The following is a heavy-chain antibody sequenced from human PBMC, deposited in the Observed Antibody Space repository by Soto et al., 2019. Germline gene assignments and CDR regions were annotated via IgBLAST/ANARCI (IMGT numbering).Heavy chain of an antibody. CDR3: ARASASSLLRGVIIN. CDR1: GGSIASDNW. D-gene: IGHD3-10*01. J-gene: IGHJ4*02. Sequence: TLSLTCAFSGGSIASDNWWTWVRQTPRKGLEWIGEMYHSGATNYSPSLKSRVTISVDKFTNQFSLKLSSVTAADSGLYYCARASASSLLRGVIINWGQGTLVTVSS. CDR2: MYHSGAT. V-gene: IGHV4-4*02.